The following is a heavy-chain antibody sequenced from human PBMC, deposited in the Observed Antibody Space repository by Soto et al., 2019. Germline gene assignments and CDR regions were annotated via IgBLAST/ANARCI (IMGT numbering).Heavy chain of an antibody. J-gene: IGHJ2*01. Sequence: QVQLVESGGGVVQPGRSLRLSCAASGFTFSSYGMHWVRQAPGKGLEWVAVIWYDGSNKYYADSVKGRFTISRDNSKNTLYLQMNSLRAEDTAVYYCARVGMYSSSWAWGGGTLVTVSS. CDR2: IWYDGSNK. D-gene: IGHD6-13*01. CDR3: ARVGMYSSSWA. CDR1: GFTFSSYG. V-gene: IGHV3-33*01.